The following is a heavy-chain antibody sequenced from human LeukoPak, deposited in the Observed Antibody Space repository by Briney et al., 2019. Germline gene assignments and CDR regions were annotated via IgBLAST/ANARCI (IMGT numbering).Heavy chain of an antibody. J-gene: IGHJ4*02. CDR3: ARDDLDY. Sequence: ASVKVSCKASGYTFTSHYMHWVRQAPEKGLEWMGIINPTGDSTDYAQKFQGRVTMTRDMSTSTVYMELSSLRSEDTAVYYCARDDLDYWGQGTLVTVSS. V-gene: IGHV1-46*01. CDR1: GYTFTSHY. CDR2: INPTGDST.